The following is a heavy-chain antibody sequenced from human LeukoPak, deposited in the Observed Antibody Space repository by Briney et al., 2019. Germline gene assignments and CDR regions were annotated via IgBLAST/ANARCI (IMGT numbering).Heavy chain of an antibody. CDR2: IYSGGST. J-gene: IGHJ5*02. CDR3: ARDIAGVGGTGNRFDP. CDR1: GFTVSSNH. D-gene: IGHD1-26*01. Sequence: PGGSLRLSCAASGFTVSSNHMSWVRQAPGKGLEWVSVIYSGGSTYYPDSVKGRFTISRDSSKNTLYLQMNSLRAEDTAVYYCARDIAGVGGTGNRFDPWGQGTLVTVSS. V-gene: IGHV3-66*02.